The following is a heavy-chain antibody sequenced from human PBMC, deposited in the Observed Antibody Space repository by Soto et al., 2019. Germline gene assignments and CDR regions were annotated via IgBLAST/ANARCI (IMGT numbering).Heavy chain of an antibody. CDR3: ARARVRGVKQYYYYGMDV. CDR2: ISSNGGST. J-gene: IGHJ6*02. CDR1: GFTFSSYA. Sequence: EVQLVESGGGLVQPGGSLRLSCAASGFTFSSYAMHWVRQAPGKGLEYVSAISSNGGSTYYANSVKGRFTISRDNSKNTLYLQMGSLRAEDMAVYYCARARVRGVKQYYYYGMDVWGQGTTVTVSS. V-gene: IGHV3-64*01. D-gene: IGHD3-10*01.